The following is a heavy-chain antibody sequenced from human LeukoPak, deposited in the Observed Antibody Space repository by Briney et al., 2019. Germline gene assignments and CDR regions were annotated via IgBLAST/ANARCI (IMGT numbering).Heavy chain of an antibody. Sequence: SETLSLTCAVSGDSISNYYWSWIRQPPGKGLEWIGYIYYSGATSYNPSLKSRVAISVDTFKSQASLKVTSVAAADTAVYYCVGEKSFFGEAIWSQGTLVTVSS. CDR2: IYYSGAT. CDR3: VGEKSFFGEAI. D-gene: IGHD3-10*01. J-gene: IGHJ3*02. V-gene: IGHV4-59*01. CDR1: GDSISNYY.